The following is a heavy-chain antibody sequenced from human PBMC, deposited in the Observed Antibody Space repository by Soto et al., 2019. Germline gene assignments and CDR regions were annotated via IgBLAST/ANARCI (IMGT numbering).Heavy chain of an antibody. V-gene: IGHV3-66*01. CDR2: IYSGGTI. Sequence: EVQLVESGGGLVQPGGSLRLSCAASGFTVSSNYMTWVRQAPGKGLEWVSNIYSGGTISYADSVKGRFTISRDNSKNTLFLQMNSLRDDDTAVYYCASGASGNYRWGQGTLVTVSS. D-gene: IGHD3-10*01. CDR3: ASGASGNYR. J-gene: IGHJ4*02. CDR1: GFTVSSNY.